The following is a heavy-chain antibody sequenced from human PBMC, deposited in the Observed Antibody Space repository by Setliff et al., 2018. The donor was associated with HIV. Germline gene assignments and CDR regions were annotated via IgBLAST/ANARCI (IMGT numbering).Heavy chain of an antibody. Sequence: SETLSLTCTVSGGSISSGGYYWSWIRQHPGRGLEWLGYVYYTGESFYKPSLGGRVAILQDKSKNQFSLKLRSVTAADTAVDYCASATVGGASPFASWGPGTLVTVSS. J-gene: IGHJ4*02. CDR1: GGSISSGGYY. D-gene: IGHD4-4*01. CDR3: ASATVGGASPFAS. CDR2: VYYTGES. V-gene: IGHV4-31*03.